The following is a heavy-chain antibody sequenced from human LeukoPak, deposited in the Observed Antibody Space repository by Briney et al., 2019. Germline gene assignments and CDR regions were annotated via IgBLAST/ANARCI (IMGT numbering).Heavy chain of an antibody. CDR2: IYYSGST. J-gene: IGHJ4*02. V-gene: IGHV4-39*07. CDR1: GGSISSSSYY. Sequence: TSETLSLTCTVSGGSISSSSYYWGWIRQPPGKGLEWIGSIYYSGSTYYNPSLKSRVTISVDTFKNQFSLKPSSVTAADTAVYYCARVNGGLYDSSGYYDYWGQGTLVTVSS. D-gene: IGHD3-22*01. CDR3: ARVNGGLYDSSGYYDY.